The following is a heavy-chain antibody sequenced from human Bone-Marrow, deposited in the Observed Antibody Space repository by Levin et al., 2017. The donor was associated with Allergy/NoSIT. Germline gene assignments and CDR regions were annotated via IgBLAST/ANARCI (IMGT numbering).Heavy chain of an antibody. V-gene: IGHV3-23*01. CDR2: VSGSGGSR. CDR1: GFTFVNYA. Sequence: GGSLRLSCAASGFTFVNYAMHWVRQAPGKGLEWVSSVSGSGGSRDYADSVKGRFLISRDNSKNTVFLQLNSLRAGATAVYYCVRDSHQYDSINYFDPWGQGSLVTVSS. CDR3: VRDSHQYDSINYFDP. D-gene: IGHD3-22*01. J-gene: IGHJ5*02.